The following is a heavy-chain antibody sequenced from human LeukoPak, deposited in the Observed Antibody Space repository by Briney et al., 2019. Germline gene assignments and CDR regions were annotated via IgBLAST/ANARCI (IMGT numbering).Heavy chain of an antibody. Sequence: SETLSLTCTVSGGSISSYYWSWIRQPPGKGLEWIGYIYYSGSTNYNPSLKSRVTISVDTSKNQFSLKLSSVTAADTAVYYCARVAGLEQLATFDYWGQGTLVTVSS. CDR1: GGSISSYY. CDR2: IYYSGST. D-gene: IGHD6-13*01. J-gene: IGHJ4*02. CDR3: ARVAGLEQLATFDY. V-gene: IGHV4-59*01.